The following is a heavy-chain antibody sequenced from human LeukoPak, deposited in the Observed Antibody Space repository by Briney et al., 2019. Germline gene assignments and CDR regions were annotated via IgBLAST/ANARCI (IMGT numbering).Heavy chain of an antibody. CDR2: IRYDGSRK. CDR3: ARDSSMLRGPLVIYYFDF. V-gene: IGHV3-30*02. Sequence: GGSLRLSCAASGFTFSSYAMHWVRQAPGKGLEWVAFIRYDGSRKYYADSVKGRFTISRDNSKNTLYLQMNSLRAEDTAVYYCARDSSMLRGPLVIYYFDFWGQGTLVTVSS. CDR1: GFTFSSYA. D-gene: IGHD3-10*01. J-gene: IGHJ4*02.